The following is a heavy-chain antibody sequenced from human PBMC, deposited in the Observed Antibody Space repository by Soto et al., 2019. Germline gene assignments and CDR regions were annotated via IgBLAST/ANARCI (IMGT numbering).Heavy chain of an antibody. V-gene: IGHV4-4*07. J-gene: IGHJ6*02. CDR3: ARDPAGYSYGQGYYYYYGMDV. CDR2: IYTSGST. Sequence: KPSETLSLTCTVSGGSISSYYWSWIRQPAGKGLEWIGRIYTSGSTNYNPSLKSRVTMSVDTSKNQFSLKLSSVTAADTAVYYCARDPAGYSYGQGYYYYYGMDVWGQGTTVTVSS. CDR1: GGSISSYY. D-gene: IGHD5-18*01.